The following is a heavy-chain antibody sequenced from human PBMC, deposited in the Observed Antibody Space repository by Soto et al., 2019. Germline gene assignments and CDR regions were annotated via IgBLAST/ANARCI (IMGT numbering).Heavy chain of an antibody. CDR1: GFTFRSYS. CDR2: ISSGSGNI. CDR3: ARGGWGVVISWFDP. V-gene: IGHV3-21*01. J-gene: IGHJ5*02. D-gene: IGHD3-22*01. Sequence: EVQLVESGGGLVKPGGSLRLSWAASGFTFRSYSMNWVPQAPGKGLEWVSSISSGSGNIYYADSVKGRFTISRDNAKNSLYLQVNSLRAEDTAVYYCARGGWGVVISWFDPWGQGTLVTVSS.